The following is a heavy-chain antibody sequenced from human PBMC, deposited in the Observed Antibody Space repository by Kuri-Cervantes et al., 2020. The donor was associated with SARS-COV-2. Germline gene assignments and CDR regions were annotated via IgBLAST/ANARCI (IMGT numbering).Heavy chain of an antibody. CDR1: GYTFTSYG. CDR2: INPNSGGT. CDR3: ASGGTGICTWFEP. V-gene: IGHV1-2*02. D-gene: IGHD2-8*01. Sequence: AAVKVSCKASGYTFTSYGISWVRQAPGQGLEWMGWINPNSGGTNYAQKFQGRVTMTRDTSISTAYMELSRLRTDDTAVYYCASGGTGICTWFEPWGQGTLVTVSS. J-gene: IGHJ5*02.